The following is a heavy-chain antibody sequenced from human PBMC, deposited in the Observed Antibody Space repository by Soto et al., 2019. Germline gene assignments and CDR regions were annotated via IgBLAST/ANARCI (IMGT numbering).Heavy chain of an antibody. V-gene: IGHV4-34*01. D-gene: IGHD6-13*01. CDR3: ASGVAAPSLGMDV. CDR1: GGSFSGYY. CDR2: INHSGST. J-gene: IGHJ6*02. Sequence: SETLSLTCAVYGGSFSGYYWSWICQPPGKGLEWIGEINHSGSTNYNPSLKSRVTISVDTSKNQFSLTLSSVTAADTAVYYCASGVAAPSLGMDVWGQGTTVTVSS.